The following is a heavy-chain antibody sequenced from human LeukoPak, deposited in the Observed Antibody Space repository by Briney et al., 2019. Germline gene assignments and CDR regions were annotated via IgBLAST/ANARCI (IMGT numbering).Heavy chain of an antibody. V-gene: IGHV3-30*02. J-gene: IGHJ6*04. D-gene: IGHD5-12*01. CDR1: GFTFSSYE. CDR2: IRYDGSNK. CDR3: ARDGRYSGLDV. Sequence: GGSLRLSCAASGFTFSSYEMNWVRQAPGKGLEWVAFIRYDGSNKYYADSVKGRFTISRDNAKNSLYLQMNSLRAEDTAVYYCARDGRYSGLDVWGKGTTVTISS.